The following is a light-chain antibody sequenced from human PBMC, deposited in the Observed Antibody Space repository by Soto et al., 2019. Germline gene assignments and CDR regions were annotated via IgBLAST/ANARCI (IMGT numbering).Light chain of an antibody. V-gene: IGKV3-15*01. CDR3: QQYGDSPST. CDR2: GAS. CDR1: QSVSSN. J-gene: IGKJ2*01. Sequence: EIVMTQSPATLSVSPGERATLSCRASQSVSSNLAWYQQKPGQAPRLLIYGASTRATGIPARFSGSGSGTEFTLTISSLQSEDVAVYYCQQYGDSPSTFGQGTKLEIK.